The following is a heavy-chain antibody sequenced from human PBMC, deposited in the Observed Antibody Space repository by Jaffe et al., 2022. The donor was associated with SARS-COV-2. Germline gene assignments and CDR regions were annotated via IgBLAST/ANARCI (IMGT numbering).Heavy chain of an antibody. CDR2: IYYSGST. CDR1: GGSISSYY. J-gene: IGHJ6*02. V-gene: IGHV4-59*01. Sequence: QVQLQESGPGLVKPSETLSLTCTVSGGSISSYYWSWIRQPPGKGLEWIGYIYYSGSTNYNPSLKSRVTISVDTSKNQFSLKLSSVTAADTAVYYCARDSVVTSGFHYYDSSGSLHDPYYYYGMDVWGQGTTVTVSS. CDR3: ARDSVVTSGFHYYDSSGSLHDPYYYYGMDV. D-gene: IGHD3-22*01.